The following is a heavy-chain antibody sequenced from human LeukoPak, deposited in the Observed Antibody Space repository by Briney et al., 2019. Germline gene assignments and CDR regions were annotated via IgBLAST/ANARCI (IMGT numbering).Heavy chain of an antibody. V-gene: IGHV3-30*02. D-gene: IGHD2-8*01. CDR2: IKYDGTDE. CDR3: AKDPTAYTNESDY. Sequence: GGSLRLSCVVSGLTFSRYGMHWLRQAPGKGPEWISFIKYDGTDEHYRESVKGRFFISRDNSKNTLFLQMNNLRLEDTAIYYCAKDPTAYTNESDYWGQGTQVTVSS. J-gene: IGHJ4*02. CDR1: GLTFSRYG.